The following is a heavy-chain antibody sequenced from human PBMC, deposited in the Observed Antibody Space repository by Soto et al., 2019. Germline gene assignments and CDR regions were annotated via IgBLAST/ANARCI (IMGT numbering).Heavy chain of an antibody. CDR2: ISYDGSNK. CDR1: GFTFSSYA. Sequence: QVQLVESGGGVVQPGRSLRLSCAASGFTFSSYAMHWVRQAPGKGLEWVAVISYDGSNKYYADSVKGRFTLSRDNSKNTLYLQMNSLRAEDTAVYYCARDSKQTYWYFDLWGRGTLVTVSS. CDR3: ARDSKQTYWYFDL. J-gene: IGHJ2*01. V-gene: IGHV3-30-3*01.